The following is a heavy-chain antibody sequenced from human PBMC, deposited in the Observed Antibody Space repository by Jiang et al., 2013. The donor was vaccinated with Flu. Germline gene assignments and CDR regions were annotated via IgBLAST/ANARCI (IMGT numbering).Heavy chain of an antibody. V-gene: IGHV4-59*01. CDR2: IYYSGST. D-gene: IGHD5-18*01. J-gene: IGHJ6*04. CDR1: GGSISSYY. Sequence: GPGLVKPSETLSLTCTVSGGSISSYYWSWIRQPPGKGLEWIGYIYYSGSTNYNPSLKSRVTISVDTSKNQFSLKLSSVTAADTAVYYCARDISRYSYGSLRYYYYYYGMDVWGKGTTVTVSS. CDR3: ARDISRYSYGSLRYYYYYYGMDV.